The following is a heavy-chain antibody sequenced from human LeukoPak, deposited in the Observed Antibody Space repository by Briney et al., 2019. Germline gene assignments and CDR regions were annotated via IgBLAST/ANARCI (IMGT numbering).Heavy chain of an antibody. V-gene: IGHV3-7*01. Sequence: GGSLRLSCAASGFTFSSYAMSWVRQAPGKGLEWVANIKQDGSEKYYVDSVKGRFTISRDNAKNSLYLQMNSLRAEDTAVYYCARERYSSSWYGFGGDFDYWGQGTLVTVSS. CDR1: GFTFSSYA. CDR3: ARERYSSSWYGFGGDFDY. J-gene: IGHJ4*02. CDR2: IKQDGSEK. D-gene: IGHD6-13*01.